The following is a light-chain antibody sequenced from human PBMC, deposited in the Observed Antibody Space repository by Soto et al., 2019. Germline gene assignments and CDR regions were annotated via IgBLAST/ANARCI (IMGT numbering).Light chain of an antibody. CDR2: DIS. J-gene: IGKJ4*01. CDR1: QYVSTN. CDR3: QQYDTWPLT. V-gene: IGKV3D-15*01. Sequence: TQSPATLSLSPGERATLSCRASQYVSTNLAWYQQQPGQPPRLLIYDISNRATGIPARFSGSGSETEFALTITSLQSEDFAVYYCQQYDTWPLTFGGGTKVDIK.